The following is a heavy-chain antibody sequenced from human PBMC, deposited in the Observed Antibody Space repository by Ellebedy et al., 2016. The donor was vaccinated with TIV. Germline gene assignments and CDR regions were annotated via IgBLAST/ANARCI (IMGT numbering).Heavy chain of an antibody. J-gene: IGHJ4*02. CDR2: IRQGGGDK. V-gene: IGHV3-7*01. CDR1: GFTFSDYF. Sequence: GGSLRLSCAVSGFTFSDYFMDWVRQVPGKGLEWVAGIRQGGGDKYYVDSVRGRFTISRDDAKNSLYLQMNSLRDEDTAVYYCATQWELYDWGQGTPVTVSS. CDR3: ATQWELYD. D-gene: IGHD1-26*01.